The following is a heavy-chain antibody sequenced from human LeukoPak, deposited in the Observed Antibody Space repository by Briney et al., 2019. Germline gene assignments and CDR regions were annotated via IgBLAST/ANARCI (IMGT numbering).Heavy chain of an antibody. Sequence: GGSLRLSCEASGFTFNTYSMNWARQAPGKGLEWVSSIDSSGGYMFYADSVKGRFIISRDNAKNSLYLQMNSLRAEDTAVYYCAREQHWDYDYWGQGTLVTVSP. D-gene: IGHD1-1*01. J-gene: IGHJ4*02. CDR3: AREQHWDYDY. V-gene: IGHV3-21*01. CDR1: GFTFNTYS. CDR2: IDSSGGYM.